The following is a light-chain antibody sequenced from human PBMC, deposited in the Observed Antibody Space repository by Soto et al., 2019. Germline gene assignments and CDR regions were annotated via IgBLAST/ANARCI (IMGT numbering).Light chain of an antibody. J-gene: IGKJ1*01. CDR2: AAS. CDR3: LPDYNQPWT. V-gene: IGKV1-6*01. CDR1: QGIRNE. Sequence: AIQMTQSPSSLSASVGDRVTITCRASQGIRNELGWYQQKPGEAPKLLIYAASTLQSGVPPKFSGSGSGTDFTLTISNLQPEDSATYFCLPDYNQPWTFGQGTKVEI.